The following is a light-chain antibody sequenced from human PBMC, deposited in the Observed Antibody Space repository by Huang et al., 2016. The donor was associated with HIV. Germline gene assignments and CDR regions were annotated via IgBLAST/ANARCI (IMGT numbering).Light chain of an antibody. Sequence: EIVLTQSPATLSLSPGERATLSCRASQGVSNYLAWYQQKPGQAPRLLIYDTSNRATGIPARFSGSGSGTDFTLTISSLEPEDLAVYYCQQRGNWPQTFGQGTKVEIK. V-gene: IGKV3-11*01. CDR1: QGVSNY. CDR3: QQRGNWPQT. CDR2: DTS. J-gene: IGKJ1*01.